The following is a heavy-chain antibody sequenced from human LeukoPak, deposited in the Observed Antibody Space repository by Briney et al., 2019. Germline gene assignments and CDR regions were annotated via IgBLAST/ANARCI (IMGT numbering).Heavy chain of an antibody. CDR3: AKDREKQQLVQTTWRY. CDR2: ISYDGSNK. J-gene: IGHJ4*02. CDR1: GFTFSSYA. V-gene: IGHV3-30*04. Sequence: PGGSLRLSCAASGFTFSSYAMHWVRQAPGKGLEWVAVISYDGSNKYYADSVKGRFTISRDNSKNTLYLQMNSLRAEDTAVYYCAKDREKQQLVQTTWRYWGQGTLVTVSS. D-gene: IGHD6-13*01.